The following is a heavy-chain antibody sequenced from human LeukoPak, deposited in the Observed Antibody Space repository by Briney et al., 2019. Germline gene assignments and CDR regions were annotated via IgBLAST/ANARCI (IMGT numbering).Heavy chain of an antibody. CDR1: GFTFGKYW. Sequence: PGGSLRLSCVASGFTFGKYWMSWVRQAPGKGLEWVAVISYDGSNKYYADSVKGRFTISRDNSKNTLYLQMNSLRAEDTAVYYCARGKEYGDLFDYWGQGTLVTVSS. J-gene: IGHJ4*02. V-gene: IGHV3-30-3*01. CDR2: ISYDGSNK. D-gene: IGHD4-17*01. CDR3: ARGKEYGDLFDY.